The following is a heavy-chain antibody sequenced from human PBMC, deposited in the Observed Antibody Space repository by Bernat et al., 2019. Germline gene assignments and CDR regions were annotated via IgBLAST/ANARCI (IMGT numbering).Heavy chain of an antibody. CDR2: ISTKTDSFAT. V-gene: IGHV3-73*01. CDR1: GFTFSGSS. CDR3: TAKVGVASYNWFDP. J-gene: IGHJ5*01. Sequence: EVQLVESGGGLVQPGGSLKLSCAASGFTFSGSSMHWVRQASGKGLEWVGRISTKTDSFATRYGTSVKGRFTISRDDSKKTTYLQMNSMRTEDTAVYYCTAKVGVASYNWFDPWGRGTRVTVSS. D-gene: IGHD3-3*01.